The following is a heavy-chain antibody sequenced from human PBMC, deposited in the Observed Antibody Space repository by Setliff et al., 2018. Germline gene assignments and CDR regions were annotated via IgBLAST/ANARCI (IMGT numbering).Heavy chain of an antibody. CDR1: GGTFSSYA. J-gene: IGHJ4*02. CDR3: TRGQRAWSY. V-gene: IGHV1-69*13. Sequence: SVKVSCKASGGTFSSYAISWVRQAPGQGLEWMGGIIPIFPSPKYAQKFQGRVTITADESTSTVYLDLRSLRSDDSAMYYCTRGQRAWSYWGQGTLVTVSS. CDR2: IIPIFPSP. D-gene: IGHD6-19*01.